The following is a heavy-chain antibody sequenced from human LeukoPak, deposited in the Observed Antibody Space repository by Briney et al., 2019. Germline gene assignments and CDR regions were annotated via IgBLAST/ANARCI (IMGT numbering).Heavy chain of an antibody. Sequence: SETLSLTCTVSGGSISSSSYYWGWIRQPPGKGLEWIGSIYYSGSTYYNPSLKSRVTISVDTSKNQFSLKLSSVTAADTAVYYCGGYCSSTSCSQGFDPWGQGTLVTVSS. CDR2: IYYSGST. V-gene: IGHV4-39*01. CDR3: GGYCSSTSCSQGFDP. CDR1: GGSISSSSYY. J-gene: IGHJ5*02. D-gene: IGHD2-2*01.